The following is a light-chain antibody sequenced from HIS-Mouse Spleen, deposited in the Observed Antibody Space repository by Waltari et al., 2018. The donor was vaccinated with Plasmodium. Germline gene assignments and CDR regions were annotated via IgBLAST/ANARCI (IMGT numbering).Light chain of an antibody. Sequence: DIHITTSPSSLSAFVGDRVTITCRASQSISRYLNWDQQKPGKAPKLLIYAASSLQSGVPSRFSGSGSGTDFTLSISSLQPEDCATYYCQQSYSTWTFGQGTKVEIK. CDR3: QQSYSTWT. V-gene: IGKV1-39*01. J-gene: IGKJ1*01. CDR2: AAS. CDR1: QSISRY.